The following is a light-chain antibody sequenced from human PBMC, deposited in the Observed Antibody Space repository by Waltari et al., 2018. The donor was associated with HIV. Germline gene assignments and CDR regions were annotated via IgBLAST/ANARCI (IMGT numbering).Light chain of an antibody. CDR3: SSYAGSNNKVV. V-gene: IGLV2-8*01. Sequence: QSALTQPPSASGSPGQSVTISCTGTSSDVGGYHYVSWYQQHPGKAPKLMIYEVSKRPSGVPDRFSGSKSGNTASLTVSGLQAEDEADYYCSSYAGSNNKVVFGGGTKLTVL. J-gene: IGLJ2*01. CDR2: EVS. CDR1: SSDVGGYHY.